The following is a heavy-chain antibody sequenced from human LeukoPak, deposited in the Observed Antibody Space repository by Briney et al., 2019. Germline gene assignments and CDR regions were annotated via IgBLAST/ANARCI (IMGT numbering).Heavy chain of an antibody. CDR3: VKDRTYHYDSGSSILDY. CDR1: GFTFSSYG. V-gene: IGHV3-74*01. Sequence: GRSLRLSCAASGFTFSSYGMHWVRQAPGKGLVWVSRINSDGSSTSYADSVKGRFTISRDNSKNTQYLQMNSLRAEDTAVYYCVKDRTYHYDSGSSILDYWGQGTLVTVSS. CDR2: INSDGSST. D-gene: IGHD3-10*01. J-gene: IGHJ4*02.